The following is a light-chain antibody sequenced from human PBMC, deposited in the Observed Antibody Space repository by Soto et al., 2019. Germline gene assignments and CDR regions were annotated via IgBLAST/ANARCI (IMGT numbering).Light chain of an antibody. CDR2: DAS. V-gene: IGKV1-33*01. Sequence: DIQMTQSPSSLSASVGDRVTITCQASQDINTYLNWYQQKPGKAPKLIIYDASKLETGVPSRFSGDGSGTDFTLTVTSLQPEDIATYVCKHYDKLLLTFGGGTKVELK. CDR1: QDINTY. J-gene: IGKJ4*01. CDR3: KHYDKLLLT.